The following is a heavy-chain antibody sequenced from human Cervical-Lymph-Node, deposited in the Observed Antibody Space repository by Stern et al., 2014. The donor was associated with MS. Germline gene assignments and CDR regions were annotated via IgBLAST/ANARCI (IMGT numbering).Heavy chain of an antibody. Sequence: QVQLMQSGAEVKKPGSSVKVSCKASGGTFSSYTISWVRQAPGQGLEWMGRIIPILGIANYAQKFQGRVTITADKSTSTAYMELSSLRSEDTAVYYCARDRRLGPDYYYGMDVWGQGTTVTVSS. D-gene: IGHD3-9*01. V-gene: IGHV1-69*04. CDR1: GGTFSSYT. CDR2: IIPILGIA. J-gene: IGHJ6*02. CDR3: ARDRRLGPDYYYGMDV.